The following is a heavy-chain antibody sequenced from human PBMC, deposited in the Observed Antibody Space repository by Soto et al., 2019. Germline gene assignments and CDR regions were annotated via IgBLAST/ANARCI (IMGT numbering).Heavy chain of an antibody. CDR3: TTEGFSFGHHGLDA. CDR2: IRSYISGGTT. Sequence: GALRLSCAVSGITFSNSWMSWVRRAPGKGLEWVGRIRSYISGGTTDYVAHVKGRFTISRDDPKNTVNLQMNSLNTDDTAVYYCTTEGFSFGHHGLDAWGQGTTVTVSS. CDR1: GITFSNSW. V-gene: IGHV3-15*01. J-gene: IGHJ6*02. D-gene: IGHD3-3*01.